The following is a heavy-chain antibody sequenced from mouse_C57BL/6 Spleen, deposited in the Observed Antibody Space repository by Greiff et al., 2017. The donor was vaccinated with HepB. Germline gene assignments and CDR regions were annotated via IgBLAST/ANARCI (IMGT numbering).Heavy chain of an antibody. CDR2: ISYDGSN. CDR3: ARGRYYAGFAY. Sequence: VQLKESGPGLVKPSQSLSLTCSVTGYSITSGYYWNWIRQFPGNKLEWMGYISYDGSNNYNPSLKNRISITRDTSKNQFFLKLNSVTTEDTATYYCARGRYYAGFAYWGQGTLVTVSA. D-gene: IGHD2-1*01. CDR1: GYSITSGYY. J-gene: IGHJ3*01. V-gene: IGHV3-6*01.